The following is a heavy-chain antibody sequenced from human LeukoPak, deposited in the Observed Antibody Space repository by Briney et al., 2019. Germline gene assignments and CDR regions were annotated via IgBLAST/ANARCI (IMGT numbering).Heavy chain of an antibody. CDR1: GFTFSSYE. D-gene: IGHD3-10*01. CDR3: ARMDYGSGFYHYDY. J-gene: IGHJ4*02. CDR2: SDFIGTTI. Sequence: GGSLRLSCAASGFTFSSYEMNWGRQAPGKGLEWVSYSDFIGTTIPYADSVKGRFPISRENAKNSLYLQMNSLRAEDTAVYYCARMDYGSGFYHYDYWGQGTLVTVSS. V-gene: IGHV3-48*03.